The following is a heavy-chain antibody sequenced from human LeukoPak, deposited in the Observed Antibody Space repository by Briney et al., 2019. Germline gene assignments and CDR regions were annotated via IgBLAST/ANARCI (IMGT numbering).Heavy chain of an antibody. V-gene: IGHV3-23*01. CDR3: GKEFSSSRLF. Sequence: GGSLRLSCAASGFTFSSSAMTWVRQAPGKGLEWVSSISGSGAHTYYADSVKGRFTISRDDSKNTLYLQMNSLRAEDTALYYCGKEFSSSRLFWGQGTLVTVSS. J-gene: IGHJ4*02. CDR2: ISGSGAHT. CDR1: GFTFSSSA. D-gene: IGHD6-13*01.